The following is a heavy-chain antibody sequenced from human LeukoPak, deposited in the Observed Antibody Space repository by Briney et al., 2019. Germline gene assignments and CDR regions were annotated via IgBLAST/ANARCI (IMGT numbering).Heavy chain of an antibody. Sequence: PGGSLRLSCAASGFTFSSYSMNWVRQAPGKGLEWVSSISSSSSYINYADSVKGRFTISRDNAKNSLYLQMNSLRAEDTAVYYCARLVSSGPYDAFDIWGQGTMVTVSS. J-gene: IGHJ3*02. CDR3: ARLVSSGPYDAFDI. CDR2: ISSSSSYI. D-gene: IGHD3-22*01. V-gene: IGHV3-21*01. CDR1: GFTFSSYS.